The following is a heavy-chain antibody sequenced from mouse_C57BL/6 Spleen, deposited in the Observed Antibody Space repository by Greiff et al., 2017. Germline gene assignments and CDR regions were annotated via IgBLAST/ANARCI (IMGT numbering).Heavy chain of an antibody. CDR3: TRVPMDY. J-gene: IGHJ4*01. Sequence: VKLMESGAELVRPGASVTLSCKASGYTFTDYEMHWVKQTPVHGLEWIGAIDPETGGTAYNQKFKGKAILTADKSSSTAYMELRSLTSEDSAVYYCTRVPMDYWGQGTSVTVSS. CDR1: GYTFTDYE. V-gene: IGHV1-15*01. CDR2: IDPETGGT.